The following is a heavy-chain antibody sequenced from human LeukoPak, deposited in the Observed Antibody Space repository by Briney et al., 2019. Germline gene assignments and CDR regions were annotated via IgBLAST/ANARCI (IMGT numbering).Heavy chain of an antibody. J-gene: IGHJ4*02. CDR2: MSFDGSHK. CDR3: AKGLRGSELDY. CDR1: GFTFSSYA. D-gene: IGHD6-19*01. V-gene: IGHV3-30*18. Sequence: GGSLRLSCAASGFTFSSYAMNWVRQAPGKGLEWVALMSFDGSHKYYADSVRGRFTISRDNSKNTLYLHLNSLRVEDTAMYYCAKGLRGSELDYWGQGALVTVSS.